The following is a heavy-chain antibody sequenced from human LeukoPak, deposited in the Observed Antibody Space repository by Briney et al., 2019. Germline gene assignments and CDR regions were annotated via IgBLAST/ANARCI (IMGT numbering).Heavy chain of an antibody. V-gene: IGHV3-15*01. CDR1: GFTFSNVW. D-gene: IGHD2-8*01. CDR2: IKSNTIGGTT. J-gene: IGHJ4*02. Sequence: KPGGSLRLSCAASGFTFSNVWMSWVRQAPAKGLEWVGSIKSNTIGGTTDYAAPVKGRFTIARDDSKNTLYLQLNSLETEDTAVYYCTTLGCSIGVCYSNFWGQGTLVTVSS. CDR3: TTLGCSIGVCYSNF.